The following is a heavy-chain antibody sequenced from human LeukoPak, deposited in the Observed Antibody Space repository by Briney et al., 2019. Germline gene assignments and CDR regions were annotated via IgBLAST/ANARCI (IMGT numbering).Heavy chain of an antibody. CDR1: GFTFSSYA. CDR2: ISYDGSNK. J-gene: IGHJ4*02. CDR3: ARGAWNIVPDLMHYFDY. V-gene: IGHV3-30-3*01. D-gene: IGHD1/OR15-1a*01. Sequence: GGSLRLSCAASGFTFSSYAMHWVRQAPGKGLEWVAVISYDGSNKYYADSVKGRFTISRDNSKNTLYLQMNSLRAEDTAVYYCARGAWNIVPDLMHYFDYWGQGTLVTVSS.